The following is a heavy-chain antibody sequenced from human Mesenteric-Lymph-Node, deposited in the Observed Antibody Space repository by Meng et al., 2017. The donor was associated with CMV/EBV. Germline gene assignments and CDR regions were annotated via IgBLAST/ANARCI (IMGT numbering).Heavy chain of an antibody. CDR1: GFTFSNAW. CDR3: WSHYDFWSGYYISTDY. J-gene: IGHJ4*02. CDR2: IKSKTDGGTT. Sequence: GESLKISCAASGFTFSNAWMSWVRQAPGKGLEWVGRIKSKTDGGTTDYAAPVKGRFTISRDDSKNTLYLQMNSLKTEDTAVYYCWSHYDFWSGYYISTDYWGQGTLVTVSS. V-gene: IGHV3-15*01. D-gene: IGHD3-3*01.